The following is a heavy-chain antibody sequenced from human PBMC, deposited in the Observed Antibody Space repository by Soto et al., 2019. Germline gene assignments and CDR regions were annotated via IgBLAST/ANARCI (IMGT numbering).Heavy chain of an antibody. CDR2: ISAYNGNT. CDR1: GYTFTSYG. D-gene: IGHD2-15*01. J-gene: IGHJ6*01. V-gene: IGHV1-18*01. CDR3: ARFSGGSYNTYYFYYGMDV. Sequence: GASVKASCKASGYTFTSYGISGVRQAPGQGLDWMGWISAYNGNTKYAQDLQGRVTMTTDTSTSTAYMELRSLRSDDTAVYYCARFSGGSYNTYYFYYGMDVWGRGTTVTVCS.